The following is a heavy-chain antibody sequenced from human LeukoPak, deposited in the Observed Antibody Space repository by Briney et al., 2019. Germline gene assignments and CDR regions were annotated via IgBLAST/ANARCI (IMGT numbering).Heavy chain of an antibody. Sequence: SETLSLTCAVYGGSFSGCYWSWIRQPPGKGLEWIGEINHSGSTNYNPSLKSRVTISVDTSKNQFSLKLSSVTAADTAVYYCARVRAARTFDYWGQGTLVTVSS. D-gene: IGHD6-6*01. V-gene: IGHV4-34*01. CDR2: INHSGST. CDR3: ARVRAARTFDY. CDR1: GGSFSGCY. J-gene: IGHJ4*02.